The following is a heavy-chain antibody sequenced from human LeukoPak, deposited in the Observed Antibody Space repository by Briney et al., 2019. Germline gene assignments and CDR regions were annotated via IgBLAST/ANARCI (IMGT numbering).Heavy chain of an antibody. D-gene: IGHD2-15*01. CDR3: ARAASGPVYYYYMDV. CDR2: IYTSGST. CDR1: GGSISSGSYY. V-gene: IGHV4-61*02. Sequence: PSETLSLTCTVSGGSISSGSYYWSRIRQLAGKGLEWIGRIYTSGSTNYNPSLKSRVTISVDTSKNQFSLKLSSVTAADTAVYYCARAASGPVYYYYMDVWGKGTTVTVSS. J-gene: IGHJ6*03.